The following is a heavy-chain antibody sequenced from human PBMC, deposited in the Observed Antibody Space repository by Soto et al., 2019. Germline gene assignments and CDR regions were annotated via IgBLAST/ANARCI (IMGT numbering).Heavy chain of an antibody. CDR1: GYTFTSYG. Sequence: QVQLVPSGAAVKKPGASVKVSCKASGYTFTSYGISWVRQVPGQGLDWLGWIIAYNGNTNYAQKLQGRVTMTTDTSTSIAYMELRSLSPVDTAVYYCEEDLVVPFWGVIVTRSDYWVQGPLATVSS. CDR2: IIAYNGNT. CDR3: EEDLVVPFWGVIVTRSDY. D-gene: IGHD3-16*02. J-gene: IGHJ4*01. V-gene: IGHV1-18*01.